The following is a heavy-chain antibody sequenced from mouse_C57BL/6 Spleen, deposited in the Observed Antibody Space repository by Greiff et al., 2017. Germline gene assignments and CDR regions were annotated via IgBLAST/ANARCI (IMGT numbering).Heavy chain of an antibody. CDR3: ASYYGSSWGFAY. CDR1: GYTFTGYW. Sequence: QVKLKQSGAELMKPGASVKLSCKATGYTFTGYWIEWVKQRPGHGLEWIGEILPGSGSTNYNEKFKGKATFAADTSSNTAYMQLSSLTNEDAAIYYCASYYGSSWGFAYWGQGTLVTVSA. D-gene: IGHD1-1*01. J-gene: IGHJ3*01. V-gene: IGHV1-9*01. CDR2: ILPGSGST.